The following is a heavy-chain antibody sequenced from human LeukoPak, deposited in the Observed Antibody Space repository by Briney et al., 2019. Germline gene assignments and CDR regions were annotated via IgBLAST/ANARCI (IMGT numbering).Heavy chain of an antibody. CDR1: GGTFSSYA. J-gene: IGHJ4*02. Sequence: ASVKVSCKASGGTFSSYAISWVRQAPGQGLEWMGGIIPIFGTANYAQNFQGRVTITADESTSTAYMELGSLRSEDAAVYYCARLRADHFDYWGQGTLVTVSS. V-gene: IGHV1-69*13. CDR2: IIPIFGTA. D-gene: IGHD5-12*01. CDR3: ARLRADHFDY.